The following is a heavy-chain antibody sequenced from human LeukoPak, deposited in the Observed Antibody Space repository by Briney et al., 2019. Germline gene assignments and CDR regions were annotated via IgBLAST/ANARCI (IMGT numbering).Heavy chain of an antibody. Sequence: ASVKASCKASGYTFSGNYLHWVRQTPGQGLEWMGWIIPNSGGTNYAQKFQGRVTMTRDTSISTAYMALSSLKSDDTAVYYCARDLGGSLLVFDYWGQGTLVTVSS. CDR3: ARDLGGSLLVFDY. J-gene: IGHJ4*02. CDR1: GYTFSGNY. D-gene: IGHD1-26*01. CDR2: IIPNSGGT. V-gene: IGHV1-2*02.